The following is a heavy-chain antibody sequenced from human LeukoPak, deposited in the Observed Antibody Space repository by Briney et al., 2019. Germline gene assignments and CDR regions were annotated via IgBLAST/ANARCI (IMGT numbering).Heavy chain of an antibody. D-gene: IGHD2-8*01. CDR3: ARDPMADFDY. Sequence: GGSLRLSCAASGFTFSTYAMHWVRQAPGKCLEWVAVTSNDGRNKIYADSVKGRFTISRDNSKNTLFLQMNSLRTEDTAVYYCARDPMADFDYWGQGSLVTVSS. CDR2: TSNDGRNK. J-gene: IGHJ4*02. CDR1: GFTFSTYA. V-gene: IGHV3-30*04.